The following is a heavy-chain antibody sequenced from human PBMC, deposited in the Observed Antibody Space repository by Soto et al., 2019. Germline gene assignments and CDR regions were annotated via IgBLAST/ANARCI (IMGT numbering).Heavy chain of an antibody. CDR1: GYSFTTYW. V-gene: IGHV5-51*01. CDR2: IYPGDSDT. CDR3: ARHSTSAPKDY. J-gene: IGHJ4*01. D-gene: IGHD3-10*01. Sequence: PGESLKISCKGSGYSFTTYWIAWVRQMPGKGLEWVGIIYPGDSDTRYSPSFEGHVTISVDKSISTAFLQWNSLKASDNVIYYCARHSTSAPKDYWGQGTLATVSS.